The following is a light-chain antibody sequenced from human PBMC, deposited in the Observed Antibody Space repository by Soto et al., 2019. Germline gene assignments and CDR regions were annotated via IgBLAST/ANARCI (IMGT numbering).Light chain of an antibody. CDR1: QSISSW. Sequence: DIQMTQSPSTLSASVGDRVTITCRASQSISSWLAWYQQKPGKAPKLLIYDASSLESGVPSRFGGSGSGTEFSLTISSLQPDDFATYYCQQYNSYPYTFGQGTMLEIK. J-gene: IGKJ2*01. CDR3: QQYNSYPYT. V-gene: IGKV1-5*01. CDR2: DAS.